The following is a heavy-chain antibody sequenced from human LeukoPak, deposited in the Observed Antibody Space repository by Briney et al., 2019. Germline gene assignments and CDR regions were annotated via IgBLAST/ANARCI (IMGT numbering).Heavy chain of an antibody. Sequence: GGSLRLSCAASGFTFNPYAMNWVRQAPGKGLEWVSSISSSNTYIYYAASVKGRFTISRDNAKNSLYLQMNSLRAEYTAVYYCARDSRAFCGGDCYSPFDYWGQGTLVTVSS. J-gene: IGHJ4*02. CDR1: GFTFNPYA. CDR2: ISSSNTYI. V-gene: IGHV3-21*01. CDR3: ARDSRAFCGGDCYSPFDY. D-gene: IGHD2-21*02.